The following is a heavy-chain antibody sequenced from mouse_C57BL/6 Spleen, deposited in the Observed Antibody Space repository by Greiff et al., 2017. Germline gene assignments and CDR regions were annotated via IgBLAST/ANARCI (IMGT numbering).Heavy chain of an antibody. CDR1: GFTFSDYG. CDR2: ISSGSSTI. V-gene: IGHV5-17*01. J-gene: IGHJ3*01. CDR3: ARGGGTPWFGC. D-gene: IGHD4-1*01. Sequence: EVQLVESAGCFVQSLCSPKLSCAAPGFTFSDYGIHWVRQAPDKGLEWVAYISSGSSTIYYADTVKGRFTISRDNAKNTLFLQMTSLRSEDTAMYYGARGGGTPWFGCWGEGTLATVSA.